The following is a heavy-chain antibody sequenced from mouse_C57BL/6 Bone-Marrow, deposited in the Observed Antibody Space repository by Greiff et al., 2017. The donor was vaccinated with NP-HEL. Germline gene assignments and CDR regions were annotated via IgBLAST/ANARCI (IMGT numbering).Heavy chain of an antibody. CDR3: ARADYGPLYYFDY. V-gene: IGHV2-9-1*01. D-gene: IGHD2-4*01. CDR1: GFSLTSYA. CDR2: IWTGGGT. Sequence: VKLMESGPGLVAPSQSLSITCTVSGFSLTSYAISWVRQPPGKGLEWLGVIWTGGGTNYNSALKSRLSISKDNSKSQVFLKMNSRQTDDTARYYCARADYGPLYYFDYWGQGTTLTVSS. J-gene: IGHJ2*01.